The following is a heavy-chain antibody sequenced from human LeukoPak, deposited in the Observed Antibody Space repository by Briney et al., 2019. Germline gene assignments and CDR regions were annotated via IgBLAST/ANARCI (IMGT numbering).Heavy chain of an antibody. D-gene: IGHD2-15*01. Sequence: AETLSLTCAVSGYSISSGYYWGWIRQPPGKGLEWIGNIYSSGRTYYNPSLKSRVTISVDTSKNQFSLKLSSVTAADTAVYYCARILGAYCSGGSCPDAFDIWGQGTMVTVSS. CDR1: GYSISSGYY. CDR3: ARILGAYCSGGSCPDAFDI. V-gene: IGHV4-38-2*01. J-gene: IGHJ3*02. CDR2: IYSSGRT.